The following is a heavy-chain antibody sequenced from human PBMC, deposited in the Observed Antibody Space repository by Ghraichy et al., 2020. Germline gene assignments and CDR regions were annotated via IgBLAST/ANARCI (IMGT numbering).Heavy chain of an antibody. D-gene: IGHD2-15*01. J-gene: IGHJ3*02. Sequence: GGSLRLSCAASGFTFSSYAMSWVRQAPGKGLEWVSAISGSGGSTYYADSVKGRFTISRDNSKNTLYLQMNSLRAEDTAVYYCAKDQRSGGSKFDAFDIWGQGTMVTVSS. CDR2: ISGSGGST. CDR3: AKDQRSGGSKFDAFDI. V-gene: IGHV3-23*01. CDR1: GFTFSSYA.